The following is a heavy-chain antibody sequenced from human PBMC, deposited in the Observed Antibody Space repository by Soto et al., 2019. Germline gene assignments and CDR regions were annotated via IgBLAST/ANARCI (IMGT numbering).Heavy chain of an antibody. CDR1: GFTFSSYV. CDR3: AHPYYSGSSYYGIDV. CDR2: ISGSGSNT. V-gene: IGHV3-23*01. Sequence: EVQLLESGGGLIQPGGSLRLSCAASGFTFSSYVINWVRQAPGKGLEWVSSISGSGSNTYYADSVKGRFTISRDNSNDPLYLQMTRLRAEDTAIYYCAHPYYSGSSYYGIDVWGRGTTVTVSS. D-gene: IGHD3-10*01. J-gene: IGHJ6*02.